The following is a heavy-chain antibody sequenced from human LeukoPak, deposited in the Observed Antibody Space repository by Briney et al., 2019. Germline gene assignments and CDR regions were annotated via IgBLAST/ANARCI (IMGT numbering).Heavy chain of an antibody. CDR2: IKQDGSEK. J-gene: IGHJ6*02. CDR3: ARDQVAVAANYYYYGMDV. D-gene: IGHD6-19*01. Sequence: GGSLRLSCAASGFTFSSYWMSWVRQAPGKGLEWVANIKQDGSEKHYVDSVKGRFTISRDNAKNSLYLQMNSLRAEDTAVYYCARDQVAVAANYYYYGMDVWGQGTTVTVSS. CDR1: GFTFSSYW. V-gene: IGHV3-7*01.